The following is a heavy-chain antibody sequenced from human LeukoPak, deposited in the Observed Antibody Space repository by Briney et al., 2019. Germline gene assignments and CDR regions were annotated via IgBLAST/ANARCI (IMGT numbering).Heavy chain of an antibody. CDR1: GGSISSYY. J-gene: IGHJ3*02. CDR2: IYYSGST. Sequence: SETLSHTCTVSGGSISSYYWSWIRQPPGKGLEWIGYIYYSGSTNYNPSLKSRVTISVDTSKNQFSLKLSSVTAADTAVYYCAREASCSGGSCYSFAFDIWGQGTMVTVSS. D-gene: IGHD2-15*01. CDR3: AREASCSGGSCYSFAFDI. V-gene: IGHV4-59*01.